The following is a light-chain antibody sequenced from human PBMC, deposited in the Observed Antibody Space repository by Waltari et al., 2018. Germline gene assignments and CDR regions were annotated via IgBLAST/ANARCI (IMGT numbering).Light chain of an antibody. Sequence: DIQMTQSPSTLSASVGDRVTITCRASQSISSWLAWYQQKPGEAPKLLIYAASSLESGVPSRFSGSGSGTEFTLTISSLQPDDFATYYCQQYNRYSRTFGQGTKLEIK. CDR3: QQYNRYSRT. J-gene: IGKJ2*01. CDR1: QSISSW. CDR2: AAS. V-gene: IGKV1-5*03.